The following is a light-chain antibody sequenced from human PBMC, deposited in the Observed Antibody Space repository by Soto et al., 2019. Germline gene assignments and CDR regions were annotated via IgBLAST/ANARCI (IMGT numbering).Light chain of an antibody. CDR3: MQGRHLAWT. J-gene: IGKJ1*01. CDR1: QSLENSDGKTY. Sequence: DVVVTQSPLSLPVTLGQSASISCRSSQSLENSDGKTYLSWFKQGPGQSPRRLISEVSKRDSGVPDRFRGSGLGTEFTLHISSVEAEDVGVYYCMQGRHLAWTFGQGTRVEIK. V-gene: IGKV2-30*01. CDR2: EVS.